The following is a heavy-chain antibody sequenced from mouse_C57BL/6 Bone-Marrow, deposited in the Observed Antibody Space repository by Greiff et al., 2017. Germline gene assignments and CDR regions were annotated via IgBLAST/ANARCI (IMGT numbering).Heavy chain of an antibody. Sequence: QVQLQQSGPELVKPGASVKISCKASGYAFSSSWMNWVKQRPGKGLEWIGRIYPGDGDTNYNGKFKGKATLTADKSSSTAYMQLSSLTSEDSAVYFCASRLTGPCAYWGQGTLVTVSA. J-gene: IGHJ3*01. V-gene: IGHV1-82*01. D-gene: IGHD4-1*01. CDR2: IYPGDGDT. CDR1: GYAFSSSW. CDR3: ASRLTGPCAY.